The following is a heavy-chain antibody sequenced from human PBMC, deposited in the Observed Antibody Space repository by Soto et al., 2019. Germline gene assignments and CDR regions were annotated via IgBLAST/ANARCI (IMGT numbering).Heavy chain of an antibody. CDR1: GYTFTNYG. Sequence: QVHLVQSGAEVKKPGASVKVSCKASGYTFTNYGITWVRQAPGQGLEWMGWISAYNGNTNYAQKLQGRVTMTTDTSTSTAYMELRSLRSDDTAVYYCARVSVVITPVRPYYVMDVWGQGTTVTVSS. V-gene: IGHV1-18*01. J-gene: IGHJ6*02. CDR2: ISAYNGNT. CDR3: ARVSVVITPVRPYYVMDV. D-gene: IGHD3-22*01.